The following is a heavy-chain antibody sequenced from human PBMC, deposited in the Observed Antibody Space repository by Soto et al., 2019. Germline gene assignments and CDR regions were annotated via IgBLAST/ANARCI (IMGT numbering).Heavy chain of an antibody. Sequence: GESLKISCKGSGYSFTSYWIGWVRQMPGKGLEWVGIIYPGDSDTRYSPSFQGQVTISADKSISTAYLQWSSLKASDTAMYYCARHVGYYDSSGYYPTSFYYYYGMDVWGQGTTVTVSS. CDR3: ARHVGYYDSSGYYPTSFYYYYGMDV. D-gene: IGHD3-22*01. CDR1: GYSFTSYW. V-gene: IGHV5-51*01. CDR2: IYPGDSDT. J-gene: IGHJ6*02.